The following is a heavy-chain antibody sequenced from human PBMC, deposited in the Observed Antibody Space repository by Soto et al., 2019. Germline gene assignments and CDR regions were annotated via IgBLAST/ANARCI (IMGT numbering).Heavy chain of an antibody. CDR3: ASVAI. V-gene: IGHV3-7*01. J-gene: IGHJ4*02. CDR2: IKQDGTEK. Sequence: EVQLVESGGGLVQPGGSVRLSCAASGFTFSNYWMSWVRQARGKGLEWVANIKQDGTEKNYVDSVRGRFTISRDNAKNSLDLQMNSLTAEDTAVYYCASVAIWGQRTLVTVSS. D-gene: IGHD5-12*01. CDR1: GFTFSNYW.